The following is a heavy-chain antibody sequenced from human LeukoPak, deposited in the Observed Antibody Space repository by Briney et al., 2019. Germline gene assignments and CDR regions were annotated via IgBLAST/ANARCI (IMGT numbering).Heavy chain of an antibody. CDR2: ISSSGSTI. J-gene: IGHJ4*02. V-gene: IGHV3-48*03. CDR1: GFTFSSYE. D-gene: IGHD6-19*01. CDR3: ARDTRSKGGSGCPDY. Sequence: PGGSLRLSCAASGFTFSSYEMNWVRQAPGKGLEWVSYISSSGSTIYYADSVKGRFTISRDNAKNTLYLQMNSLRAEDTAVYYCARDTRSKGGSGCPDYWGQGTLVTVSS.